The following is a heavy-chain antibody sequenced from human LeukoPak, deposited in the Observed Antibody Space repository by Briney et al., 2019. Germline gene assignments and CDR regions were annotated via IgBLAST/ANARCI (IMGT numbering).Heavy chain of an antibody. V-gene: IGHV3-21*04. CDR3: ARSDDSSGYPFDY. Sequence: PGGSLRLSCAASRFTFNNYNMNWVRQAPGKGLEWVSSISSNSAYIYYTDSVKGRFTISRDNTKNSLYLQMNSLRAEDTAVYYCARSDDSSGYPFDYWGQGTLVTVSS. CDR2: ISSNSAYI. J-gene: IGHJ4*02. CDR1: RFTFNNYN. D-gene: IGHD3-22*01.